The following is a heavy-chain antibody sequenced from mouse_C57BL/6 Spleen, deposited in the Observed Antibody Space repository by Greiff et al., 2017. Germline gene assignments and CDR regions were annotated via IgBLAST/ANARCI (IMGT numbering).Heavy chain of an antibody. CDR3: ARSEGNYEAY. J-gene: IGHJ3*01. V-gene: IGHV1-81*01. Sequence: QVHVKQSGAELARPGASVKLSCKASGYTFTSYGISWVKQRTGQGLEWIGEIYPRSGNTYYNEKFKGKATLTADKSSSTAYMELRSLTSEDSAVYFCARSEGNYEAYWGQGTLVTVSA. CDR1: GYTFTSYG. D-gene: IGHD2-1*01. CDR2: IYPRSGNT.